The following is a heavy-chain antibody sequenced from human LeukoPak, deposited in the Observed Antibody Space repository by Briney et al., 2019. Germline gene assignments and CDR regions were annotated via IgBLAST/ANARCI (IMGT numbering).Heavy chain of an antibody. Sequence: GGSLRLSCAASGFTFSSYAMNWVRQAPGKGLEWVSAISGSDGSTYYADSVKGRFTISRDNSKNTLYLQMNSLRAEDTAIYYCAKAGDYSYFDYWGQGTLVTVSS. V-gene: IGHV3-23*01. D-gene: IGHD4-11*01. CDR3: AKAGDYSYFDY. J-gene: IGHJ4*02. CDR2: ISGSDGST. CDR1: GFTFSSYA.